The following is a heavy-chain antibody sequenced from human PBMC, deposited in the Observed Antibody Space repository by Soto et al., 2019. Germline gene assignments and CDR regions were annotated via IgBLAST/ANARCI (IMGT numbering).Heavy chain of an antibody. CDR3: ARLSGYGDHFDY. D-gene: IGHD5-12*01. CDR1: GFTFSSYW. J-gene: IGHJ4*02. V-gene: IGHV3-74*01. CDR2: INSDGSST. Sequence: PGGSLRLSCAASGFTFSSYWMHWVRQAPGKGLVWVSRINSDGSSTSYADSVKGRFTISRDNAKNTLYLQMNSLRAEDTAVYYCARLSGYGDHFDYWGQGTLVTVSS.